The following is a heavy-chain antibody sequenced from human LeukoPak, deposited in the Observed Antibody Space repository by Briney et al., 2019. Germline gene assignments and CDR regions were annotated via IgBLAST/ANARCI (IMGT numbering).Heavy chain of an antibody. CDR3: ARDRRAAAGNWFDP. Sequence: LSLTCTVSGGSISSSSYYWGWIRQPPGKGLEWVASISYDGSNKYYADSVKGRFTISRDNSKNTLYLQMNSLRAEDTAVYYCARDRRAAAGNWFDPWGQGTLVTVSS. CDR1: GGSISSSS. J-gene: IGHJ5*02. V-gene: IGHV3-30*03. CDR2: ISYDGSNK. D-gene: IGHD6-13*01.